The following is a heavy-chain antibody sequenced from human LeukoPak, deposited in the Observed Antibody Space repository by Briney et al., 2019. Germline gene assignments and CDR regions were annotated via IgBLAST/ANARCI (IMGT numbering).Heavy chain of an antibody. CDR1: GGSINSYY. D-gene: IGHD4-23*01. J-gene: IGHJ4*02. CDR3: ARLFGNSDFDY. Sequence: KASETLSLTCTVSGGSINSYYWSWIRQPPGKGLEWIGYIYYSGSTNCNPSLKSRVTISIDTSKNQFSLKLSSVTAADTAVYYCARLFGNSDFDYWGQGALVTVSS. V-gene: IGHV4-59*01. CDR2: IYYSGST.